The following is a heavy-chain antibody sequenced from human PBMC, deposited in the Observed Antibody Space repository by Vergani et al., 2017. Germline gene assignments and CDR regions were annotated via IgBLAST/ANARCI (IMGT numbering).Heavy chain of an antibody. Sequence: QLQLQESDPGLLKPSETLSLTCTVSGCSIRSTFYYWGWIRQPPGKGLEWIGTIYYSGSTYYIPSLKSRVTISVDTSKNQFSLKLNSVTAADTAVYYCARHKEQLDPGNYYDYYYMDVWGKGTTVTVSS. CDR2: IYYSGST. V-gene: IGHV4-39*01. CDR3: ARHKEQLDPGNYYDYYYMDV. J-gene: IGHJ6*03. CDR1: GCSIRSTFYY. D-gene: IGHD6-13*01.